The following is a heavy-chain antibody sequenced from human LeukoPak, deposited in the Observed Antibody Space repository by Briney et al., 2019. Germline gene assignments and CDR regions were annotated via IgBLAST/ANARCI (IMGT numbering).Heavy chain of an antibody. Sequence: GGSLRLSCAASGFTFSSYAMSWVRQAPGKGLEWVSAISGSGGSTYYADSVKGRFTISRDNSKNTLYLQMNSLRAEDTAVYYCANGDIVVVPAAHFDYWGQGTLVTVSS. V-gene: IGHV3-23*01. CDR2: ISGSGGST. J-gene: IGHJ4*02. CDR3: ANGDIVVVPAAHFDY. D-gene: IGHD2-2*01. CDR1: GFTFSSYA.